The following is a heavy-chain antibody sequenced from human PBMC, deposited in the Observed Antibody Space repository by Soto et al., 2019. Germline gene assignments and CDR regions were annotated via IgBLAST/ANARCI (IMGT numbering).Heavy chain of an antibody. V-gene: IGHV4-61*01. CDR2: IYYSGST. CDR1: GGSVSSGSYY. Sequence: SETLSLTCTVSGGSVSSGSYYWSWIRQPPGKGLEWIGYIYYSGSTNYNPSLKSRVTISVDTSKNQFSLKLSSVTAADTAVYYCARDLVYSYYYYGMDVWGQGTTVTAP. D-gene: IGHD2-21*01. J-gene: IGHJ6*02. CDR3: ARDLVYSYYYYGMDV.